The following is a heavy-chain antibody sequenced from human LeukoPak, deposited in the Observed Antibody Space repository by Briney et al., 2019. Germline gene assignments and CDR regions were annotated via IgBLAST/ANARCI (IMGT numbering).Heavy chain of an antibody. CDR2: IYYSGST. CDR1: GGSISSSSYY. Sequence: PSETLSLTCTVSGGSISSSSYYWGWIRQPPGKGLEWIGNIYYSGSTYYNPSLKSRVTISVDTSKNQFSLQLSSVTAADTAVYYCARHLTKVYDSSGYEDYWGQGTLVTVSS. V-gene: IGHV4-39*01. J-gene: IGHJ4*02. CDR3: ARHLTKVYDSSGYEDY. D-gene: IGHD3-22*01.